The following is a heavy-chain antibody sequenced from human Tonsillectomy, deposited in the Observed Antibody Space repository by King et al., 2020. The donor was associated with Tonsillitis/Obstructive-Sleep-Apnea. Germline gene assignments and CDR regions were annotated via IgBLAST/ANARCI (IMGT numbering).Heavy chain of an antibody. Sequence: QLVQSGAEVKEPGASLRISCKGSGYSFTSYWIHWVRQMPGKGLEWMGRIDPSDSYTNYSPSFQGHVTFSVDKSISTAHLQWSSLRASDNAMYYCARGGIGYDFAFDIWGQGTMVTVSS. CDR1: GYSFTSYW. D-gene: IGHD5-12*01. V-gene: IGHV5-10-1*01. CDR3: ARGGIGYDFAFDI. CDR2: IDPSDSYT. J-gene: IGHJ3*02.